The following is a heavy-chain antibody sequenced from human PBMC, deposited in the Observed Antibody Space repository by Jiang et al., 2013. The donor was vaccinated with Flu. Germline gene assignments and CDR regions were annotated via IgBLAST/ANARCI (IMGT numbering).Heavy chain of an antibody. CDR2: IYPGDSDT. V-gene: IGHV5-51*01. J-gene: IGHJ3*02. Sequence: GAEVKKPGESLKISCKGSGYSFTSYWIGWVRQMPGKGLEWMGIIYPGDSDTRYSPSFQGQVTISADKSISTAYLQWSSLKASDTAMYYCARPVTRFTVGDAFDIWGPRDNGHRLF. CDR3: ARPVTRFTVGDAFDI. D-gene: IGHD4-23*01. CDR1: GYSFTSYW.